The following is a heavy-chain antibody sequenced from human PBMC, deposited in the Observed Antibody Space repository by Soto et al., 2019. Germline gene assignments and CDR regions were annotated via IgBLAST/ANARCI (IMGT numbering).Heavy chain of an antibody. D-gene: IGHD2-2*01. J-gene: IGHJ6*02. CDR3: ARAQGGIGEIPAATFYYFCAVDV. CDR1: GYTFRSYA. CDR2: INAGNGNT. V-gene: IGHV1-3*01. Sequence: QVHLVQCGAEVKKPGASVKVSCKASGYTFRSYAMHWVRQAPGQRLEWMGWINAGNGNTKYSQKFQDRVTIVRDTSASTAYVELGSLIAEDTPVYYCARAQGGIGEIPAATFYYFCAVDVWGQGTTVNVSS.